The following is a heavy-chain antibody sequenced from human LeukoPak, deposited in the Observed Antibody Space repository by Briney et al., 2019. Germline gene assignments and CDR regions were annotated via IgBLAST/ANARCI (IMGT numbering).Heavy chain of an antibody. D-gene: IGHD3-16*02. J-gene: IGHJ6*03. Sequence: SETLSLTCTVSGGSIGTYYWSWIRQSPGKGLEWIGYIYVTGTRYNPYLQSRVTISVDRSRNQFFLKMSSVTAADTAGYYCARHIGGGIEDMDVWGKGTKVSVSS. CDR2: IYVTGT. CDR1: GGSIGTYY. CDR3: ARHIGGGIEDMDV. V-gene: IGHV4-59*08.